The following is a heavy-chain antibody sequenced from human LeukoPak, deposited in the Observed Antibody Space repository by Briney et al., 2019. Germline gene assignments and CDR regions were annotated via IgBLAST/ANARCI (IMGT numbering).Heavy chain of an antibody. CDR2: IYSGGST. V-gene: IGHV3-53*01. D-gene: IGHD5-12*01. J-gene: IGHJ4*02. CDR1: GFTVSSNY. CDR3: ARGFHSGYDFDY. Sequence: GGSLRLSCAASGFTVSSNYMSWVRQAPGGGLEWGSVIYSGGSTYYADSVKGRFTISRDNSKNTLYLQMNSLRAEDTAVYYCARGFHSGYDFDYWGQGTLVTVSS.